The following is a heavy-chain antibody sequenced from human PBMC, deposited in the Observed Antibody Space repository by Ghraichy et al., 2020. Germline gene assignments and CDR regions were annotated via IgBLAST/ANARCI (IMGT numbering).Heavy chain of an antibody. V-gene: IGHV3-7*01. CDR3: AREPITLFGVIIVKYFDS. CDR2: IKHDESEV. D-gene: IGHD3-3*01. J-gene: IGHJ4*02. Sequence: GGSLRLSCTASGFSFSGYWMNWVRQAPGKGLEWVASIKHDESEVYYVDSVKGRFTISRDNAKNSPYLQMNTLGAEDTAVYYCAREPITLFGVIIVKYFDSWGQGTLVTVSS. CDR1: GFSFSGYW.